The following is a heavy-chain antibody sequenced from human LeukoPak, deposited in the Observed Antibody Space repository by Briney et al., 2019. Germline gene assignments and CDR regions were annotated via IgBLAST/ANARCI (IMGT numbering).Heavy chain of an antibody. CDR3: AEGGVATVMVRGVIAYFDY. J-gene: IGHJ4*02. CDR1: GFTFSSYA. D-gene: IGHD3-10*01. V-gene: IGHV3-23*01. Sequence: GGSLRLSCAASGFTFSSYAMSWVRQAPGKGLEWVSAISGSGGSTYYADSVKGRFTISRDNSKNTLYLRMNSLRAEDTAVYYCAEGGVATVMVRGVIAYFDYWGQGTLVTVSS. CDR2: ISGSGGST.